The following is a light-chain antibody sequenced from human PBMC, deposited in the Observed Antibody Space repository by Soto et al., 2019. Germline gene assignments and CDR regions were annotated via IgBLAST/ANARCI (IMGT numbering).Light chain of an antibody. Sequence: QAVVTQPPSASGTPGQRVTISCSGSSSNIGSNYVYWYQQLPGTAPKLLIYSNNQRPSGVPDRFSGSKSGTSASLAISGLRSEDEADYYCAAWDDSLCGRVVFGGGTKLTVL. CDR3: AAWDDSLCGRVV. CDR2: SNN. CDR1: SSNIGSNY. V-gene: IGLV1-47*02. J-gene: IGLJ2*01.